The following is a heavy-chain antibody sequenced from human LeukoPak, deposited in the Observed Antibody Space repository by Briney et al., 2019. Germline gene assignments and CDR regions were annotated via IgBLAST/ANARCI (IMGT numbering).Heavy chain of an antibody. J-gene: IGHJ6*02. CDR1: GGSISSGGYY. V-gene: IGHV4-61*08. CDR2: IYYSGST. CDR3: ARDNWNYGSSMDV. D-gene: IGHD1-7*01. Sequence: SETLSLTCAVSGGSISSGGYYWSWIRQPPGKGLEWIGYIYYSGSTNYNPSLKSRVTISVDTSKNQFSLKLSSVTAADTAVYYCARDNWNYGSSMDVWGQGSTVTVSS.